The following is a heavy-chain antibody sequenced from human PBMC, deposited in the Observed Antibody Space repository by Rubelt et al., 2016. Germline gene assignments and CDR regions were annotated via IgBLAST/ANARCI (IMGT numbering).Heavy chain of an antibody. CDR2: IFHSGHP. J-gene: IGHJ4*02. CDR3: ARLYSGSYLMDY. Sequence: QVQLQESGPGLVKPSETLSLTCTVSGYSLNSGYFWGWIRQPTGKGLEWIGSIFHSGHPYYNPSLRSRVTISVDTSKNQFSLKLSSGTAADTAVYYCARLYSGSYLMDYWGQGALVTVSS. CDR1: GYSLNSGYF. D-gene: IGHD1-26*01. V-gene: IGHV4-38-2*02.